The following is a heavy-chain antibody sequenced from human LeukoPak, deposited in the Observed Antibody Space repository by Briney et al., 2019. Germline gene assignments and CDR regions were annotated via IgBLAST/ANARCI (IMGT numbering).Heavy chain of an antibody. CDR1: GYTFTSYG. CDR3: ARDHPYNYYDSSGLLSGGPYGMDV. J-gene: IGHJ6*02. Sequence: ASVKVSCKASGYTFTSYGISWVRQAPGQGLEWMGWISAYNGNTNYAQKLQGRVTMTTDTSTSTAYMELRSLRSDDTAVYYCARDHPYNYYDSSGLLSGGPYGMDVWGQGTTVTVSS. V-gene: IGHV1-18*01. CDR2: ISAYNGNT. D-gene: IGHD3-22*01.